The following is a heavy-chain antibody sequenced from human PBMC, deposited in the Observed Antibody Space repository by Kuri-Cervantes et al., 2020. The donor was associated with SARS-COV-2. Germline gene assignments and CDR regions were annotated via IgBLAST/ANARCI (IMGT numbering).Heavy chain of an antibody. D-gene: IGHD6-19*01. J-gene: IGHJ6*02. CDR2: IIPIFGTA. Sequence: SVKVSCKASGYTFTSYGISWVRQAPGQGLEWMGGIIPIFGTANYAQKFQGRVTITADKSTSTAYMELSSLRSEDTAVYYCASRTIAVAVRGYYYGMDVWGQGTTVTVSS. V-gene: IGHV1-69*06. CDR1: GYTFTSYG. CDR3: ASRTIAVAVRGYYYGMDV.